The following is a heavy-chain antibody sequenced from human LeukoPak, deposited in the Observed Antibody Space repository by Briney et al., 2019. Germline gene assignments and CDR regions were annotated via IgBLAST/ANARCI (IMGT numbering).Heavy chain of an antibody. V-gene: IGHV6-1*01. CDR1: GDSFSSYSAA. J-gene: IGHJ4*02. D-gene: IGHD3-9*01. CDR3: ARDLDGENYYDILTGYYVSSYFDY. CDR2: TYYRSKWYT. Sequence: SQTLSLTCAISGDSFSSYSAAWNWITQSPSRGLEWLGRTYYRSKWYTDYAVSVKSRITNNPDKSKHQYSQQLNSVTPEDTAVYYCARDLDGENYYDILTGYYVSSYFDYWGQGTLVTVSS.